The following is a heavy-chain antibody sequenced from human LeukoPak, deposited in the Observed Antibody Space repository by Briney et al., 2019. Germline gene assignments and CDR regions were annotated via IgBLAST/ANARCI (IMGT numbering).Heavy chain of an antibody. V-gene: IGHV1-69*05. D-gene: IGHD1-20*01. CDR2: IIPIFGTA. J-gene: IGHJ6*03. Sequence: GASVKVSCKASGGTFSSYAISWVRQAPGQGLEWMGGIIPIFGTANYAQKFQGRVTITTDESTSTAYMELSSLRSEDTAVYYCARGVTGDSCYYYYYYMDVWGKGTTVTVSS. CDR3: ARGVTGDSCYYYYYYMDV. CDR1: GGTFSSYA.